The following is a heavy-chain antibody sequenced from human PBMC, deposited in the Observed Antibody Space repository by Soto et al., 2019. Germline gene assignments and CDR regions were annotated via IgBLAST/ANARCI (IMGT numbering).Heavy chain of an antibody. J-gene: IGHJ6*03. CDR2: ISSSSSTI. D-gene: IGHD3-3*01. CDR1: GFTFSSYS. CDR3: ARGDDFWSGYYFGEGDYYYYMDV. Sequence: PGGSLRLSCAASGFTFSSYSMNWVRQAPGKGLEWVSYISSSSSTIYYADSVKGRFTISRDNAKNSLYLQMNSLRAEDTAVYYCARGDDFWSGYYFGEGDYYYYMDVWGKGTTVTVSS. V-gene: IGHV3-48*04.